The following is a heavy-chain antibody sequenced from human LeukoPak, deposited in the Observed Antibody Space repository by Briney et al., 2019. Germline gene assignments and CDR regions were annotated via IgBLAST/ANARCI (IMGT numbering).Heavy chain of an antibody. CDR1: GFTVSSNY. D-gene: IGHD2-21*01. V-gene: IGHV3-66*02. Sequence: PGGSLRLSCAASGFTVSSNYMSWVRQAPGKGLEWVSVIYSGGSTYYADSVKGRFTISRDNSKNTLYLQMNSLRAEDTAVYYCASVVFDQNNWFDPWGQGTLVTVSS. CDR2: IYSGGST. J-gene: IGHJ5*02. CDR3: ASVVFDQNNWFDP.